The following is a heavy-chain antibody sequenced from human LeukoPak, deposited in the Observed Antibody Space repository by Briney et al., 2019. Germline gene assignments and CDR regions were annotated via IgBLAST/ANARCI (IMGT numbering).Heavy chain of an antibody. Sequence: ASVKVSCKASGGTFSSYAISWVRQAPGQGLEWMGGIIPIFGTANYAQKFQGRVTITADESTSTAYMELSSLRSEDTAVYYCARDQINSGSYSSLAGTGFDYWGQGTLVTVSS. V-gene: IGHV1-69*13. CDR1: GGTFSSYA. CDR2: IIPIFGTA. D-gene: IGHD1-26*01. J-gene: IGHJ4*02. CDR3: ARDQINSGSYSSLAGTGFDY.